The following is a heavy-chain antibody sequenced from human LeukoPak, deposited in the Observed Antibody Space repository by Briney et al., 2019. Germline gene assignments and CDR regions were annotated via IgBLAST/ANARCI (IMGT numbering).Heavy chain of an antibody. V-gene: IGHV3-11*04. CDR1: GFTFSDYY. Sequence: PGGSLRLSCAASGFTFSDYYMSWIRQAPGKGLEWVSYISSSGSTIYYADSVKGRFTISRDNAKSSLYLQMNSLRAEDTAVYYCARALTRIYDYVWGSYDYWGQGTLVTVSS. J-gene: IGHJ4*02. CDR3: ARALTRIYDYVWGSYDY. CDR2: ISSSGSTI. D-gene: IGHD3-16*01.